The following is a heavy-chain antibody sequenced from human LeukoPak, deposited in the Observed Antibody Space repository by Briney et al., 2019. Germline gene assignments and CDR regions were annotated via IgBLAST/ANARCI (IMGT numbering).Heavy chain of an antibody. Sequence: PSETLSLTCAVYGGSFSGYYWSWVRQPPGKGLEWIGEINHSGITNYNPSLKSRVIISVDTSKNQFSLKLSSVTAADTAVYYCARHDDFSRAFDIWGQGTMVTVSS. V-gene: IGHV4-34*01. D-gene: IGHD4-11*01. CDR1: GGSFSGYY. J-gene: IGHJ3*02. CDR3: ARHDDFSRAFDI. CDR2: INHSGIT.